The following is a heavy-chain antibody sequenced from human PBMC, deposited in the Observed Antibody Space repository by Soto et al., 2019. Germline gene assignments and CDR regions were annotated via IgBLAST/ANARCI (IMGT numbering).Heavy chain of an antibody. CDR1: GYSFTSYW. Sequence: GASLKISCKGSGYSFTSYWIGWVRQMPGKGLEWMGIIYPGNSETAYSPSFQGQVTISADKSNSTTYLQWSSLTASDTAIYYCARQGRTGSNWIDPWGQGTLVTVSS. V-gene: IGHV5-51*01. CDR2: IYPGNSET. CDR3: ARQGRTGSNWIDP. J-gene: IGHJ5*02. D-gene: IGHD3-9*01.